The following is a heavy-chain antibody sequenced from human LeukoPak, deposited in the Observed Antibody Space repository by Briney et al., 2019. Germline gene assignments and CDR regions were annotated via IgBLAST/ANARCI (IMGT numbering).Heavy chain of an antibody. D-gene: IGHD6-19*01. Sequence: GGSLRLSCAASGFPFTGYAMNWVHQAPGKGLEWVSSISSTSSNIYYADSVKGRFTISRDNAKNSLYLQMNSLRAEDTAVYYCATEFLGAVAETGDYWGQGTLVTVSS. CDR1: GFPFTGYA. V-gene: IGHV3-21*01. J-gene: IGHJ4*02. CDR2: ISSTSSNI. CDR3: ATEFLGAVAETGDY.